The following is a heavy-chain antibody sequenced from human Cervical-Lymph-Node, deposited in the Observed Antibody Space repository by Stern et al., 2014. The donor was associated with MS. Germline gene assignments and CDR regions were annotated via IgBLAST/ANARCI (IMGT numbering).Heavy chain of an antibody. CDR2: IIPLFGIV. D-gene: IGHD2-15*01. CDR1: GGTFSKYP. V-gene: IGHV1-69*17. J-gene: IGHJ6*02. CDR3: ARGGIVVVVAATRDYYYGMDV. Sequence: QVQLVQSGAEVKKPGSSVKVSCKASGGTFSKYPISWMRQAPGQGLEWMGGIIPLFGIVNYTQKFQGRITITADKSTSTAYMELSSLRSEDTAAYYCARGGIVVVVAATRDYYYGMDVWGQGTTVTVSS.